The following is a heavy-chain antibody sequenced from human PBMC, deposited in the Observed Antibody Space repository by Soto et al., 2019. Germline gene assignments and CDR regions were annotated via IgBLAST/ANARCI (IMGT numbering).Heavy chain of an antibody. CDR1: GGSISSGGYS. J-gene: IGHJ4*02. CDR2: IYHSGST. D-gene: IGHD4-17*01. V-gene: IGHV4-30-2*01. CDR3: ARGMTTVTTFDY. Sequence: QLQLQESGSRLVKPSQTLSLTCAVSGGSISSGGYSCNWIRQPPGKGLEWIGYIYHSGSTYYNPSLKSRATISVDRSKNQLSLKLRSVPAADTAVYYSARGMTTVTTFDYWGQGTLVTVS.